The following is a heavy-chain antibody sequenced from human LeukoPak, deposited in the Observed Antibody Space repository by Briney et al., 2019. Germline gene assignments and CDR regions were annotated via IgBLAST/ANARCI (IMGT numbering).Heavy chain of an antibody. V-gene: IGHV3-74*01. CDR3: ARGGHSSFDY. J-gene: IGHJ4*02. Sequence: PGGSLRLSCAASGFTFSIYSMNWVRQAPGKGLEWVSRITSDGSNINYADSVQGRFTISRDNAKNTLYLQMNSLRAEDTAVYYCARGGHSSFDYWGQGALVTVSS. CDR1: GFTFSIYS. D-gene: IGHD3-16*01. CDR2: ITSDGSNI.